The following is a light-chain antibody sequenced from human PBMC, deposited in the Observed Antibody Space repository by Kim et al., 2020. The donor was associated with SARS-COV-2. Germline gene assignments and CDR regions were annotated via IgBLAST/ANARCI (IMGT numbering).Light chain of an antibody. CDR2: QDN. CDR3: QAWDTNTAV. CDR1: KLGDKY. J-gene: IGLJ2*01. Sequence: SYELTQPPSVSVSPGQTASITCSGDKLGDKYACWYQQKPGQSPVLVICQDNKRPSGIPERFSGSNSGNTTTLTISGTQAMDEADYYCQAWDTNTAVFGGGTKLTVL. V-gene: IGLV3-1*01.